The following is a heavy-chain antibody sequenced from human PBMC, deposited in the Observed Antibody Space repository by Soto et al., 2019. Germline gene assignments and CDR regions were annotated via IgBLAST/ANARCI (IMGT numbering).Heavy chain of an antibody. D-gene: IGHD3-10*01. V-gene: IGHV3-21*01. Sequence: GGSLRLSCAASGFTFSSYSMNWVRQAPGKGLEWLSSISSSSSYIYYADSVKGRFTISRDNAKNSLYLQMNSLRAEDTAVYYCARVGLLWFGEGALDIWGQGTMVTVSS. J-gene: IGHJ3*02. CDR3: ARVGLLWFGEGALDI. CDR1: GFTFSSYS. CDR2: ISSSSSYI.